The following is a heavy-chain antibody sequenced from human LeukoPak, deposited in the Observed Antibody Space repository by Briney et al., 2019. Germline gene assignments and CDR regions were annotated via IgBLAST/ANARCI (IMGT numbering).Heavy chain of an antibody. CDR2: IKQDGSEK. CDR1: GFTFSSYW. Sequence: GGSLRLSCAASGFTFSSYWMRWVRRAPGKGLEWVANIKQDGSEKYYVDSVKGRFTISRDNAKNSLYLQMNSLRAEDTAVYYCARRRYSGSSQHFDYWGQGTLVTAS. J-gene: IGHJ4*02. V-gene: IGHV3-7*01. CDR3: ARRRYSGSSQHFDY. D-gene: IGHD1-26*01.